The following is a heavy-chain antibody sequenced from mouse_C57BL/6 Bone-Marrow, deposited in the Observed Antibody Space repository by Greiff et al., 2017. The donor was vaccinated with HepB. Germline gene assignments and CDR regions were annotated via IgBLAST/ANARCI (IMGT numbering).Heavy chain of an antibody. D-gene: IGHD4-1*01. CDR3: ARLGTGAPYYFDY. V-gene: IGHV5-15*01. CDR1: GFTFSDYG. J-gene: IGHJ2*01. CDR2: ISNLAYSI. Sequence: EVNLVESGGGLVQPGGSLKLSCAASGFTFSDYGMAWVRQAPRKGPEWVAFISNLAYSIYYADTVTGRFTISRENAKNTLYLEMSSLRSEDTAMYYCARLGTGAPYYFDYWGQGTTLTVSS.